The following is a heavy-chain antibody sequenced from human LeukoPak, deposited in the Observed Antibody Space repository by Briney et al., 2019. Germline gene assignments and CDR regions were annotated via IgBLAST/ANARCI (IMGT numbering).Heavy chain of an antibody. V-gene: IGHV6-1*01. J-gene: IGHJ4*02. Sequence: SQTLSLTCAISGDSVSSNSATWNWIRHSPSRGLEWLGRTYFTSTWHFDYAVSVKSRMTINPNSSKNQFSLQLNSVTPDDTAVYYCARVVTTGTYYFDYWDQGTLVTVSS. CDR1: GDSVSSNSAT. CDR2: TYFTSTWHF. D-gene: IGHD1-1*01. CDR3: ARVVTTGTYYFDY.